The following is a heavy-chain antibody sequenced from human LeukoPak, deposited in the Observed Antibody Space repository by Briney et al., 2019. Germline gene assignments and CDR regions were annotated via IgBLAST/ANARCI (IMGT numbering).Heavy chain of an antibody. Sequence: GGSLRLSCVASGFAFGSNYMSWGRQAPGKGLEWVSLIYSGGAIRYADSVTGRFTISRDSSKNTLFLQMNDLTVEDTARYYCARRPGNWGQGILVTVSS. D-gene: IGHD1-14*01. CDR2: IYSGGAI. CDR3: ARRPGN. J-gene: IGHJ4*02. CDR1: GFAFGSNY. V-gene: IGHV3-53*01.